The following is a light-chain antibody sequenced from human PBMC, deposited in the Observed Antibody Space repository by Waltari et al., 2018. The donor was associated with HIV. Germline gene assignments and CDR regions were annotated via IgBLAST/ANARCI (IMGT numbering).Light chain of an antibody. CDR1: QSISSY. CDR3: QQSYSTLIT. CDR2: AAS. J-gene: IGKJ3*01. V-gene: IGKV1-39*01. Sequence: DIQMTKSPSSLSASVGDRVTITCRTSQSISSYLNWFQQKPGKAPKLLIYAASNLQSGVPSRFSGSGSGTDFTLTISSLQPEDFATYYCQQSYSTLITFGPGTKVDIK.